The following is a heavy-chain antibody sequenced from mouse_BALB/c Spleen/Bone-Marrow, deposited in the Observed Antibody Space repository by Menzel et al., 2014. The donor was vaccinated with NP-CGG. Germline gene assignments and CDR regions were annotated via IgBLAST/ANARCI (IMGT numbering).Heavy chain of an antibody. D-gene: IGHD2-1*01. CDR1: GYTFSSYW. V-gene: IGHV1-9*01. Sequence: LQESGAALMKPGASVQISCKATGYTFSSYWIEWVQPRPGHGLEWIGEILPGSGRTNYNEKFKGKATFTADTSSTTAYMQLSSRTSEDAAVYYCTNTMGKAYWGRGTRVTVSA. CDR3: TNTMGKAY. CDR2: ILPGSGRT. J-gene: IGHJ3*01.